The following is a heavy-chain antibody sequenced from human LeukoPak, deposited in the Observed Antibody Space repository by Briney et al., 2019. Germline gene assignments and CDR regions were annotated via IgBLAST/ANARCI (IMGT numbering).Heavy chain of an antibody. CDR2: IIPIFGTA. CDR3: ARGYSGYDSFDY. CDR1: GGTFSSYA. J-gene: IGHJ4*02. Sequence: ASVKVSCKASGGTFSSYAISWVRQAPGQGLEWMGGIIPIFGTANYAQKFQGRVTITAGKSTSTAYMELSSLRSEDTAVYYCARGYSGYDSFDYWGQGTLVTVSS. V-gene: IGHV1-69*06. D-gene: IGHD5-12*01.